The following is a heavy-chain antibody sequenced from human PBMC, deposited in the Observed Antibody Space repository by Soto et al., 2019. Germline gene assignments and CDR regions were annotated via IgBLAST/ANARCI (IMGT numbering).Heavy chain of an antibody. CDR1: GFTFSSYA. CDR2: ISGSGGRT. V-gene: IGHV3-23*01. D-gene: IGHD3-22*01. J-gene: IGHJ4*01. Sequence: GGSLRLSCAASGFTFSSYAMSGVRQAPGKGREWVSAISGSGGRTYYADSVKGRFTISRDNSKNTLSVKMNSPGSQDRAVYYSAKAAEYYDASCYYSAFDYWGQGTMVTVSS. CDR3: AKAAEYYDASCYYSAFDY.